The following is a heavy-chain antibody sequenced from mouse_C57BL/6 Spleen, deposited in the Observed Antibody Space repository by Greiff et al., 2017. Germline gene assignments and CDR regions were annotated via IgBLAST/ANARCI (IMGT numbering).Heavy chain of an antibody. CDR1: GYTFTSYT. CDR3: ARGVNWDAMDY. V-gene: IGHV1-4*01. D-gene: IGHD4-1*01. J-gene: IGHJ4*01. Sequence: QVQLQQSGAELARPGASVKMSCKASGYTFTSYTMHWVKQRPGQGLEWIGYINPSSGYPKYNQKFKDKATLTADKSSSTAYMPLSSLTSEDSAVYYCARGVNWDAMDYWGQGTSVTVSS. CDR2: INPSSGYP.